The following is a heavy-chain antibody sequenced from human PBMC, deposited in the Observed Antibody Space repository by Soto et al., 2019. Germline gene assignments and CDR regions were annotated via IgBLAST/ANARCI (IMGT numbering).Heavy chain of an antibody. J-gene: IGHJ4*02. CDR2: INAGNGNT. CDR3: ARAVAVPADFDY. CDR1: GYTFTRYA. V-gene: IGHV1-3*05. Sequence: QVQLVQSGAEEKKPGASVKVSCKASGYTFTRYAMHWVRQAPGQRLEWMGWINAGNGNTKYSQKFQGRVTITRDTSACTAYMELSSLRSEDTAVYYCARAVAVPADFDYWGQGTLVTVSS. D-gene: IGHD5-12*01.